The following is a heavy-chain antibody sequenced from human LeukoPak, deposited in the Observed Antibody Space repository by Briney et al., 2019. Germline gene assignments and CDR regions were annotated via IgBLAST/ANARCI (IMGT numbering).Heavy chain of an antibody. CDR2: ISYDGSNK. CDR3: ARPRGLLVDAFDI. D-gene: IGHD2-8*02. J-gene: IGHJ3*02. CDR1: GFTFSSYP. Sequence: GGSLRLSCPSSGFTFSSYPMHWVRQAPGKGLEGVAVISYDGSNKYYADSVKGRFTISRDNSKNTLYLQMNSLRAEDTAVYYCARPRGLLVDAFDIWGQGTMVTVSS. V-gene: IGHV3-30-3*01.